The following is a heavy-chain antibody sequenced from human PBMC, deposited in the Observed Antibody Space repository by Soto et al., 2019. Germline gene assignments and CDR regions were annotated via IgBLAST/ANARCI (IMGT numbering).Heavy chain of an antibody. V-gene: IGHV3-21*01. CDR3: AREGIGWYLRYFQH. CDR1: GFTFSSYS. CDR2: ISSSSSYI. D-gene: IGHD6-19*01. J-gene: IGHJ1*01. Sequence: PGGSLRLSCAASGFTFSSYSMNWVRQAPGKGLEWVSSISSSSSYIYYADSVKGRFTISRDNAKNSLYLQMNSLRAEDTAVYYCAREGIGWYLRYFQHWGQGTLVTVS.